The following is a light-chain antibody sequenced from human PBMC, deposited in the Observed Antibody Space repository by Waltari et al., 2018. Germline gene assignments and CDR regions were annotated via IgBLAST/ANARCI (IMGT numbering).Light chain of an antibody. CDR3: QQYDHWPWT. Sequence: DIVMTQSPATLSLSPGESATLPCRASQSVRSTFAWFQQQPGQPPRLLIYGTSTRATVIPSRFSGSGSGTEFSLTISSLQPEDFATYYCQQYDHWPWTFGQGTRVEAK. J-gene: IGKJ1*01. V-gene: IGKV3D-15*01. CDR2: GTS. CDR1: QSVRST.